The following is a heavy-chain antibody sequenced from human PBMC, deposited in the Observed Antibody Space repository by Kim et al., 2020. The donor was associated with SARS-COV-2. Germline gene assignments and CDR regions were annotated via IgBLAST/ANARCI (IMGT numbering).Heavy chain of an antibody. CDR2: FDPERGET. CDR3: ATWSSTVTNHDAFDI. J-gene: IGHJ3*02. CDR1: GYTLIELS. D-gene: IGHD4-17*01. Sequence: ASVKVSCKVSGYTLIELSMHWVRQAPGKGLEWMGGFDPERGETIYAQKFQDRLTMAEDTSTDTAYMELSGLTSEDTAVYYCATWSSTVTNHDAFDIWGQGTTVTVSA. V-gene: IGHV1-24*01.